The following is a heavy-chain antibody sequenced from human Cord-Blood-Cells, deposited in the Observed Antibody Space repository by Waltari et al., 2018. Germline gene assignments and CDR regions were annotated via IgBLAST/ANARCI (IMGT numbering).Heavy chain of an antibody. J-gene: IGHJ4*02. D-gene: IGHD7-27*01. CDR3: AREALGSFDY. V-gene: IGHV3-30*04. CDR1: AFTFSRYA. Sequence: QVQLVESGGGVVQPGRSLRLSCAASAFTFSRYAMHWVRQAPGKGLEWVAVISYDGSNKYYADSVKGRFTISRDNSKNTLYLQMNSLRAEDTAVYYCAREALGSFDYWGQGTLVTVSS. CDR2: ISYDGSNK.